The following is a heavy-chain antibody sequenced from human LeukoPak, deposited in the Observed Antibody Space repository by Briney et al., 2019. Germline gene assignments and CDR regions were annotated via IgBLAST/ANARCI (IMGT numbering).Heavy chain of an antibody. D-gene: IGHD6-13*01. V-gene: IGHV4-39*07. CDR3: ASQSIAAAGPTSGDDYYYMDV. CDR1: GGSISSSSYY. CDR2: IYYSGST. Sequence: SETLSLTCTVSGGSISSSSYYWGWIRQPPGKGLEWIGSIYYSGSTNYNPSLKSRVTISVDTSKNQFSLKLSSVTAADTAVYYCASQSIAAAGPTSGDDYYYMDVWGKGTTVTISS. J-gene: IGHJ6*03.